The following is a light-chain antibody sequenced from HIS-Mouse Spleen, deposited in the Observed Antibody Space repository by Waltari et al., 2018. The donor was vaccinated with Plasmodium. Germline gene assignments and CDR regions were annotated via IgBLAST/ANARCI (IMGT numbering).Light chain of an antibody. Sequence: DIQMTQSPSPLSSSVPDRVTIPCQASQDISNYLNWYQQKPGKAPRLLMYDASNLETGVPSRFSGSGSGTDFTFTISSLQPEDIATYYCQQYDNLPPLFTFGPGTKVDIK. CDR3: QQYDNLPPLFT. J-gene: IGKJ3*01. V-gene: IGKV1-33*01. CDR1: QDISNY. CDR2: DAS.